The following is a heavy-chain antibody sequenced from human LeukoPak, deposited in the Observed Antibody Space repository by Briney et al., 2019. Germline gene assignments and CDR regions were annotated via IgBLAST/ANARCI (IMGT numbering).Heavy chain of an antibody. J-gene: IGHJ2*01. D-gene: IGHD6-13*01. V-gene: IGHV4-39*07. CDR3: ARLTSSWYQDWYFDL. CDR1: GGSISRNSHY. CDR2: IYYSGST. Sequence: PSETLSLTCTVSGGSISRNSHYWGWIRQPPGKGLEWIGSIYYSGSTYYNPSLKSRVTITVDTSKNQFSLKVTSVTAADTAVYYCARLTSSWYQDWYFDLWGRGTLVTVSS.